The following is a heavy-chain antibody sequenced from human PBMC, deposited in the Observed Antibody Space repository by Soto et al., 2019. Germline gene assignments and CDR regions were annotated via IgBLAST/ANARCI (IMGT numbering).Heavy chain of an antibody. J-gene: IGHJ6*02. Sequence: PSETLALGCALSGGSFRVYYWSWLRQPPGKGLEWIAEINHSGSTNYNPSLKSRVTISVDTSKNQFSLKLSYVTAADAAVYYCAREAGNYYYSSAMDVWGRGTTVTVS. D-gene: IGHD6-19*01. CDR3: AREAGNYYYSSAMDV. CDR2: INHSGST. CDR1: GGSFRVYY. V-gene: IGHV4-34*01.